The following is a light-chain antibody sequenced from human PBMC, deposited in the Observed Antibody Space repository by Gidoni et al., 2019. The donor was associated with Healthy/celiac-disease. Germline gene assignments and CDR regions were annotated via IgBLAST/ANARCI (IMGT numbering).Light chain of an antibody. CDR3: QQYGSSPSMYT. Sequence: EIVLTPSPGTLSLSPGERATLSCRASQSVSSSYLAWYQQKPGQAPRLLIYGASSRATGIPDRFSGSGSGTDFTLTISRLEPEDFAVYYCQQYGSSPSMYTFGQGTKLEIK. CDR1: QSVSSSY. J-gene: IGKJ2*01. V-gene: IGKV3-20*01. CDR2: GAS.